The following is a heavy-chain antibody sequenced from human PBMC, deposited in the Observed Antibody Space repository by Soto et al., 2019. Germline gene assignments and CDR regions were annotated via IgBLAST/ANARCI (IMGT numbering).Heavy chain of an antibody. J-gene: IGHJ6*02. V-gene: IGHV3-74*01. CDR2: IKGDGSST. CDR3: ARGIRNYYGVDV. CDR1: GFTLSTYW. Sequence: GGSLRLSCAASGFTLSTYWMHWVRQAPGTGLEWVSRIKGDGSSTSYADSVKGRFTISRDNAKNTLYLQMNSLGAEDTAVYWCARGIRNYYGVDVWGQGTTVTVSS.